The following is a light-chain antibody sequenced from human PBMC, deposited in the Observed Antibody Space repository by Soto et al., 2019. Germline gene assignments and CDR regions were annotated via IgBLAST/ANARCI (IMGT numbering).Light chain of an antibody. CDR3: QSYDSCLSAHVV. J-gene: IGLJ2*01. V-gene: IGLV1-40*01. CDR1: SSNIGAGYD. CDR2: GNS. Sequence: QLVLTQPPSVSGAPGQRVTISCTGSSSNIGAGYDVHWYQQLPGTAPKLLIYGNSNRPSGVPDRFSGSKSGSSASLAITGLQAEDEADYYCQSYDSCLSAHVVFGGGTKLTVL.